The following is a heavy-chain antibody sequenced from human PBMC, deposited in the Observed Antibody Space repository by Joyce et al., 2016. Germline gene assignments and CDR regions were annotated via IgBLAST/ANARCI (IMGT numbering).Heavy chain of an antibody. CDR1: GFTFSSYS. D-gene: IGHD2-8*01. J-gene: IGHJ4*02. CDR3: ARSSYTNGIFDY. CDR2: LSSSSSYI. Sequence: EVQLVESGGGLVKPGGSLSLSCAASGFTFSSYSMSWVRQAPGKGLEWVSYLSSSSSYIKYTDSVKGRFTISRDNAKNSLYLQMNSLRVEDTAVYYCARSSYTNGIFDYWGQGTLVTVSS. V-gene: IGHV3-21*01.